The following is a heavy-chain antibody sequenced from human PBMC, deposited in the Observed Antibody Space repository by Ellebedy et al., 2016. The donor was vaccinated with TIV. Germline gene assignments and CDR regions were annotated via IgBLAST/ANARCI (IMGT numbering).Heavy chain of an antibody. CDR3: ASGDYDI. CDR2: ISSTGTTI. D-gene: IGHD2-21*01. J-gene: IGHJ3*02. V-gene: IGHV3-11*04. Sequence: GESLKISCAASGFTIRSNYMSWVRQAPGKGLEWVSYISSTGTTIYYADSVKVRFTISRDNAKISLYLQMNSLTAEDTAVYYCASGDYDIWGQGTMVTVSS. CDR1: GFTIRSNY.